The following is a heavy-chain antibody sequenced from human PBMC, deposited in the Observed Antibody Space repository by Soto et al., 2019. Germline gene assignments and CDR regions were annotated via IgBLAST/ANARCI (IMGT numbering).Heavy chain of an antibody. J-gene: IGHJ4*02. V-gene: IGHV3-48*01. CDR3: ARNRFLDY. Sequence: PGGSLRLSCVASGFTFSTYSMNWVRQAPGKGLEWVSYISSSISTIYYVDSVQGRFTISRDNARNSLYLQMNSLRAEDTAVYYCARNRFLDYWGQGILVTVSS. CDR2: ISSSISTI. D-gene: IGHD3-3*01. CDR1: GFTFSTYS.